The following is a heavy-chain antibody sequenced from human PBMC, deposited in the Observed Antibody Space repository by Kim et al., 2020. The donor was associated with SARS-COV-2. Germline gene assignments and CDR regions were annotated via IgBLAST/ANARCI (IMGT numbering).Heavy chain of an antibody. J-gene: IGHJ2*01. V-gene: IGHV3-74*01. CDR2: INSDGSST. CDR3: ARAAITFGGVIVIPSSTNWYFDL. Sequence: GGSLRLSCAASGFTFSSYWMHWVRQAPGKGLVWVSRINSDGSSTSYADSVKGRFTISRDNAKNTLYLQMNSLRAEDTAVYYCARAAITFGGVIVIPSSTNWYFDLWGRGTLVTVSS. CDR1: GFTFSSYW. D-gene: IGHD3-16*02.